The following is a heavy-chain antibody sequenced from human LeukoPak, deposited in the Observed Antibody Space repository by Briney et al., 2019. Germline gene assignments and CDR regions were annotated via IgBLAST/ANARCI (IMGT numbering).Heavy chain of an antibody. V-gene: IGHV1-18*01. CDR3: GRVDMATTKDY. CDR2: ISAYNGDT. D-gene: IGHD5-24*01. J-gene: IGHJ4*02. CDR1: GYTFTNFG. Sequence: ASVKVSCKAFGYTFTNFGITWVRQAPGQGLEWMGWISAYNGDTKYGQNFQGRATMTTDTSTTTAYMDLRSLRSDDTAVYYCGRVDMATTKDYWGQGTLVTVSS.